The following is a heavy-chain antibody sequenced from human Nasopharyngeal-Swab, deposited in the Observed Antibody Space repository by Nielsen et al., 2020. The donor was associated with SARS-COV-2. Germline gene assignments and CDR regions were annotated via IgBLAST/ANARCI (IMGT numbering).Heavy chain of an antibody. J-gene: IGHJ4*02. CDR1: GFSLSTSGMC. D-gene: IGHD6-13*01. V-gene: IGHV2-70*01. Sequence: SGPTLVTPTQTLTLTCTFSGFSLSTSGMCVSWIRQPPGKALEWLALIDWDDDKYYSTSLKTRLTISKDTSKNQVVLTMTNMDPVDTATYYCARIRGSSSWYDYFDYWGQGTLVTVSS. CDR2: IDWDDDK. CDR3: ARIRGSSSWYDYFDY.